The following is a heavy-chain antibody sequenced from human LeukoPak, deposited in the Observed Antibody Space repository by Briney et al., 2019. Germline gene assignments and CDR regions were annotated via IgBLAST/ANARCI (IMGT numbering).Heavy chain of an antibody. D-gene: IGHD6-19*01. CDR1: GSTFTGYY. Sequence: ASVKVSFKSSGSTFTGYYMPWVRQAHGQGLERKGWINLNSGGTNYAQKFQGRVTFTRDTSITTAYMELSRLISEDTAVYYCARVLLAGCYGMDVWGQGTTVSVSS. J-gene: IGHJ6*02. CDR2: INLNSGGT. V-gene: IGHV1-2*02. CDR3: ARVLLAGCYGMDV.